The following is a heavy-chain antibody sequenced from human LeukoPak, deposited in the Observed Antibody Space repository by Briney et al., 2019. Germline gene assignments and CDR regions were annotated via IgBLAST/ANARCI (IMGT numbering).Heavy chain of an antibody. Sequence: SETLSLTCTVSGGSISSSSYYWGWIRQPPGQGLEWIGSIYYSGSTYYNPSLKSRVTISVDTSKNQFSLKLSSVTAADTAVYYCARGGDSMIVVGPFDYWGQGTLVTVSS. CDR3: ARGGDSMIVVGPFDY. V-gene: IGHV4-39*01. J-gene: IGHJ4*02. CDR2: IYYSGST. CDR1: GGSISSSSYY. D-gene: IGHD3-22*01.